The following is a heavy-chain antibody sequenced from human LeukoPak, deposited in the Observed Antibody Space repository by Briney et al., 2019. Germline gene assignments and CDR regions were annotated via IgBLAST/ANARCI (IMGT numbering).Heavy chain of an antibody. CDR2: IKQDGSEK. J-gene: IGHJ4*02. D-gene: IGHD1-14*01. CDR1: GFTFSNYW. Sequence: HPGGSLRLSCAASGFTFSNYWMNWVRQAPGKGLEWVANIKQDGSEKYYVDSVKGRFTISRDNAKSSLYLQMNSLRAEDTTVYYRARGILTPQGYWGQGTLVTVSS. V-gene: IGHV3-7*01. CDR3: ARGILTPQGY.